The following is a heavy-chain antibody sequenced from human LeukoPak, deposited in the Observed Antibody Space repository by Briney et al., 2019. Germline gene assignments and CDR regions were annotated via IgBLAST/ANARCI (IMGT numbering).Heavy chain of an antibody. Sequence: GGSLRLSCAASGLNFDDSAMHWVRQAPGKGLEWVSLISADGGGTFSADSVKGRFSISRDNSKNSLYLQMNSLRSEDTAMYYCAKESGKFDYWGQGTLVAVSS. CDR2: ISADGGGT. CDR1: GLNFDDSA. CDR3: AKESGKFDY. V-gene: IGHV3-43*02. J-gene: IGHJ4*02.